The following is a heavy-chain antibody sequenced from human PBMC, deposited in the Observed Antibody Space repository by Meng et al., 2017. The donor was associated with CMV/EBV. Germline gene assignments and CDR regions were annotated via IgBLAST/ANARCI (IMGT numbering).Heavy chain of an antibody. D-gene: IGHD2-15*01. CDR3: ASSLTYPDY. J-gene: IGHJ4*02. CDR1: GGSFSGYY. Sequence: QVQLQPWGAGLLKPSETLSLPCAVYGGSFSGYYWSWIRQPPGKGLEWIGEINHSGSTNYNPSLKSRVTISVDTSKNQFSLKLNSVTAADTAVYYCASSLTYPDYWGQGTLVTVSS. V-gene: IGHV4-34*01. CDR2: INHSGST.